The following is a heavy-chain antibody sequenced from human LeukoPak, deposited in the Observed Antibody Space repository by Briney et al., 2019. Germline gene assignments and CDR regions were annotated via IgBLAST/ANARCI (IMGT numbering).Heavy chain of an antibody. D-gene: IGHD3-10*02. CDR3: ARDQGIIMSPTGFDS. V-gene: IGHV3-11*01. Sequence: PGGSLRLSCAASGFSFSNYYMSWIRQAPGKGLEWVSYIGSSGRTISYAASVKGRFTISRDNAKNSLYLQMNSLRVEDTAIYYCARDQGIIMSPTGFDSWGQGTLVTVSS. J-gene: IGHJ5*01. CDR1: GFSFSNYY. CDR2: IGSSGRTI.